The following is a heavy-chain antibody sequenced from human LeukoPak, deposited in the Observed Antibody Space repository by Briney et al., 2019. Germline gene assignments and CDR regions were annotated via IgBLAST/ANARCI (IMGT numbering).Heavy chain of an antibody. CDR2: ISAYNGNT. V-gene: IGHV1-18*01. CDR3: ARVEDYGGNSGAFDI. CDR1: GYTFTSYG. J-gene: IGHJ3*02. Sequence: ASVKVSCKASGYTFTSYGISWVRQAPGQGLEWMGWISAYNGNTNYAQKLQGRVTMTTDTSTSTAYMELRSLRSDDTAVYYCARVEDYGGNSGAFDIWGQGTMVTVSS. D-gene: IGHD4-23*01.